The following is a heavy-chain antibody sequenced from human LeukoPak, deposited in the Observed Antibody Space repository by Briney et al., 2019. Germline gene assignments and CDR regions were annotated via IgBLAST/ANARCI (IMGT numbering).Heavy chain of an antibody. Sequence: PGGSLRLSCAASGFTFSSYWMTWVRQAPGKGLEWVPRINSDGSRITYADSVKGRFTISRDNAKNTLYLQMNSLRVEDTAVYYCASSPVITRDWGQGTLVTVSS. J-gene: IGHJ4*02. CDR1: GFTFSSYW. CDR2: INSDGSRI. V-gene: IGHV3-74*01. D-gene: IGHD3-22*01. CDR3: ASSPVITRD.